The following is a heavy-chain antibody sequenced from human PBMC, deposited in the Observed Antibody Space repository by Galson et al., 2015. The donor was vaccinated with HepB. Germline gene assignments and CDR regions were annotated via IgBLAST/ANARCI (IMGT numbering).Heavy chain of an antibody. Sequence: SVKVSCKASGYTFTSYDINWVRQATGQGLEWMGWMNPNSGNTGYAQKFQGRVTMTRNTSISTAYMELSSLRSEDTAVYYCASQRSEYSSSLQNGAFDIWGQGTMVTVSS. CDR3: ASQRSEYSSSLQNGAFDI. CDR2: MNPNSGNT. J-gene: IGHJ3*02. V-gene: IGHV1-8*01. CDR1: GYTFTSYD. D-gene: IGHD6-6*01.